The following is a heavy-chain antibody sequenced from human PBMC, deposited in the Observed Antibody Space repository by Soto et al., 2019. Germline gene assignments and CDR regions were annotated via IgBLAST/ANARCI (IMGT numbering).Heavy chain of an antibody. V-gene: IGHV2-5*02. Sequence: QITLKESGPTLVKPTQTLTLTCTFSGFSLSTSGVGVRWIRQPPGKALEWLALIYWDDDKRYSPSLKSRLTITKATSTNQVVLTMTNMDPVDTATYYGARALWFAPYLYYFDYWGQGTLVTVAA. CDR1: GFSLSTSGVG. CDR3: ARALWFAPYLYYFDY. J-gene: IGHJ4*02. CDR2: IYWDDDK. D-gene: IGHD3-10*01.